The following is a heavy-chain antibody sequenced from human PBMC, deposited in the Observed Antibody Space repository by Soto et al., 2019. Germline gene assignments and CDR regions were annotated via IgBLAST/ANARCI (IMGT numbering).Heavy chain of an antibody. CDR2: ISWNSASI. CDR1: GFTFDDYA. V-gene: IGHV3-9*01. D-gene: IGHD5-18*01. CDR3: AKDFTTMVRMFDY. Sequence: GGSLRLSCAASGFTFDDYAMHWVRQAPGKGPEWVSGISWNSASIGYADSVKGRFTISRDNAKKSLYLQMNSLKADDTAVFFCAKDFTTMVRMFDYWGQGTLVTVSS. J-gene: IGHJ4*02.